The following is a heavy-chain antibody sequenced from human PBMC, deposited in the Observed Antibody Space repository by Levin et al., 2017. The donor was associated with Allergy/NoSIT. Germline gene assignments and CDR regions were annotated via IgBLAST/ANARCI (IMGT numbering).Heavy chain of an antibody. D-gene: IGHD3-16*02. J-gene: IGHJ6*02. Sequence: SGGSLRLSCAASGFTFTSFWMTWLRQAPGKGLEWVANIKQDGSETYYVDSVKGRFTISRDNAKNSGYLQMNSLRVDDTAVHYCAREEGWGYHYGMDVWGQGTTVTVSS. CDR1: GFTFTSFW. V-gene: IGHV3-7*01. CDR2: IKQDGSET. CDR3: AREEGWGYHYGMDV.